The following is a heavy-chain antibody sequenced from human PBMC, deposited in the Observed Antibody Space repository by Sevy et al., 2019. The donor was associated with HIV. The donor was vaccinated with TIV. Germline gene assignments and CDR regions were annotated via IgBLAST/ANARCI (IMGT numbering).Heavy chain of an antibody. CDR3: ARDYYDSSGYYFRDPNYYYYYGMDV. D-gene: IGHD3-22*01. J-gene: IGHJ6*02. Sequence: GGSLRLSCAASGFTFSDYYMSWIRQAPGKGLEWVSYISSSSSYTNYADSVKGRFTISRDNAKNSLYLQMNSLRAEDTAVYYCARDYYDSSGYYFRDPNYYYYYGMDVWGQGTTVTVSS. CDR1: GFTFSDYY. CDR2: ISSSSSYT. V-gene: IGHV3-11*06.